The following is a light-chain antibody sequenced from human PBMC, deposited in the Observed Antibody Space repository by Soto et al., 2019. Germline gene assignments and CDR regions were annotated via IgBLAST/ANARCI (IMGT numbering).Light chain of an antibody. V-gene: IGLV2-14*01. CDR3: GSFASGSTLYV. Sequence: QSVLTQPASVSGSPGQSITISCTGSSSDVGRYKYVSCYQHHPGKAPKLIIFEVSNRPSGVSNRFSGSKSGNTASLTISGLQAEDEADYHCGSFASGSTLYVFGTGTKVTVL. CDR2: EVS. J-gene: IGLJ1*01. CDR1: SSDVGRYKY.